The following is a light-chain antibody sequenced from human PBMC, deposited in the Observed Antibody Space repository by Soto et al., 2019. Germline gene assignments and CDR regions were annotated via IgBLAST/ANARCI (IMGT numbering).Light chain of an antibody. CDR2: SSS. J-gene: IGKJ3*01. CDR3: QQANSFPLT. Sequence: DIQMTQSPSFVSASVGGRVTIACRASQGISTWVVWYQQKPGAAPKLLIHSSSNLQSGVPSRFSGSGSGTDFTLTISSLQPEDFATYYCQQANSFPLTFGPGTKVDIK. CDR1: QGISTW. V-gene: IGKV1-12*01.